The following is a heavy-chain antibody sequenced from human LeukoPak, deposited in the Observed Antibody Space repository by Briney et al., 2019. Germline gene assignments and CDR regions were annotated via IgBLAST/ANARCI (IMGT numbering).Heavy chain of an antibody. J-gene: IGHJ4*02. V-gene: IGHV1-46*01. D-gene: IGHD1-14*01. CDR1: GYTFTTYY. Sequence: ASVKVSCTASGYTFTTYYMHWVRQAPGQGLEWMGIINPSGGSTSYAQKFQGRVTMTRDTSTSTFYMELSSLRSEDTAVYYCALLGGNPFDYWGQGTLVTVSS. CDR3: ALLGGNPFDY. CDR2: INPSGGST.